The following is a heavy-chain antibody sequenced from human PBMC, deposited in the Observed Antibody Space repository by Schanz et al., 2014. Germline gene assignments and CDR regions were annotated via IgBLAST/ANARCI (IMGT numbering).Heavy chain of an antibody. V-gene: IGHV1-8*01. CDR2: MNPDSGNT. CDR1: GYTSNNYTYV. J-gene: IGHJ4*02. CDR3: ARGRTFDY. Sequence: QVLQVQSGSELKKPGTSVKVSCKASGYTSNNYTYVMIWVRQAPGQGLEWMGWMNPDSGNTGYAQKFQGRVTMTRNTSMSTAYIELHILTSEDTAVYYCARGRTFDYWGQGTLVTVSS.